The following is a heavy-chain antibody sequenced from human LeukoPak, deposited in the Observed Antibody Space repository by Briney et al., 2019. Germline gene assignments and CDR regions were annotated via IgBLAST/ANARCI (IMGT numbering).Heavy chain of an antibody. D-gene: IGHD2-21*01. CDR1: AFTFSSYA. Sequence: TGGSLRLSCAASAFTFSSYAMGWVRQAPGKGLEWVSGISGSGGTTYNADSVRGRFTISRDNAKNTLYLQMNSLRAEDTAVYYCAKDLRGTISFLMDVWGKGTTVTVSS. J-gene: IGHJ6*03. CDR3: AKDLRGTISFLMDV. V-gene: IGHV3-23*01. CDR2: ISGSGGTT.